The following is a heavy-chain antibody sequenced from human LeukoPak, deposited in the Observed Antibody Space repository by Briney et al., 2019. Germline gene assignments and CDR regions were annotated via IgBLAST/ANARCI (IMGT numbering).Heavy chain of an antibody. CDR3: ARENTLVRGTRNPFDY. V-gene: IGHV4-59*12. Sequence: SETLSLTCTVSGGSISSYYWGWVRQPPGKGLEWIGYIYYSGSTTYNPSLKSRVTVSVDTSKNQFSLQLNSVTPEDTAVYYCARENTLVRGTRNPFDYWGRGTLVTVSS. CDR2: IYYSGST. D-gene: IGHD3-10*01. J-gene: IGHJ4*02. CDR1: GGSISSYY.